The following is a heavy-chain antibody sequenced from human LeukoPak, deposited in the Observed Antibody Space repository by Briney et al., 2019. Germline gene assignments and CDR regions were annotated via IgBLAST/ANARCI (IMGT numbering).Heavy chain of an antibody. CDR3: ARDRCTGGRCYSLSVGYMDV. D-gene: IGHD2-15*01. Sequence: PSETLSLTCTVSGYSISSGYYWGWIRQPPGKGLEWLSYISSSSSTIYYADSVKGRFTISRDKAKNSLYLQMNSLRAEDTAVYYCARDRCTGGRCYSLSVGYMDVWGKGTTVTVSS. J-gene: IGHJ6*03. V-gene: IGHV3-11*04. CDR2: ISSSSSTI. CDR1: GYSISSGYY.